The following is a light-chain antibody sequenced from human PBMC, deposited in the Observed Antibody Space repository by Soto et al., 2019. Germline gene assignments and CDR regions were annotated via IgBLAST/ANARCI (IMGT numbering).Light chain of an antibody. V-gene: IGLV2-23*01. CDR2: EGS. CDR1: SSDIGSY. Sequence: SALTQPASVSGSPGQSITISCTGTSSDIGSYVSWYQQHPGKAPELMIYEGSKRPSGVSNRFSGSKSGNTASLTISGLQAEDEADYYCCSYAGAGTWVFGGGTKLTVL. J-gene: IGLJ3*02. CDR3: CSYAGAGTWV.